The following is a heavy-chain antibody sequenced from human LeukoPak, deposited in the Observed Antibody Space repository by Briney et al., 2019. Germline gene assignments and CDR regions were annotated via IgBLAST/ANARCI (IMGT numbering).Heavy chain of an antibody. D-gene: IGHD6-13*01. Sequence: VQPGGSLRLSCAASEFTFSSYWMHWVRQAPGKGLVWVSRINSDGSSTSYADSVKGRFTISRDNAKNTLYLQMNSLRAEDTAVYYCARATYSSSKIDYWGQGTLVTVSS. J-gene: IGHJ4*02. CDR3: ARATYSSSKIDY. V-gene: IGHV3-74*01. CDR1: EFTFSSYW. CDR2: INSDGSST.